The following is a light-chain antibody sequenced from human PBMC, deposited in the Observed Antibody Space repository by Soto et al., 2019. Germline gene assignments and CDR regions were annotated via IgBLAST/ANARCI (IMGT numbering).Light chain of an antibody. V-gene: IGKV3-15*01. Sequence: EIVMTQSPATLSVSPGETATFSCRASQSVGSALAWYQHKPGQAPRLLIVGASIRATGVPGRFSGGGSGTEVTLTISGLQSEDFAVYYCQQYKSWPPLTFGGGTTVELK. CDR1: QSVGSA. CDR2: GAS. J-gene: IGKJ4*01. CDR3: QQYKSWPPLT.